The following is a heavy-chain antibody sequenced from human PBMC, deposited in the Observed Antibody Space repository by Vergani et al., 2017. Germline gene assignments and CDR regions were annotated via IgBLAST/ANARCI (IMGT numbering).Heavy chain of an antibody. J-gene: IGHJ4*02. CDR2: IYYSVST. Sequence: QLQLQESGPGLVKPSETLSLTCTVSGGSISSSSYYWGWIRQPPGKGLEWIGSIYYSVSTYYNPSLKSRVTISVDTSKNQFSLKLSSVTAADTAVYYCAREGTGSGWPFFDYWGQGTLVTVSS. V-gene: IGHV4-39*07. CDR3: AREGTGSGWPFFDY. D-gene: IGHD6-19*01. CDR1: GGSISSSSYY.